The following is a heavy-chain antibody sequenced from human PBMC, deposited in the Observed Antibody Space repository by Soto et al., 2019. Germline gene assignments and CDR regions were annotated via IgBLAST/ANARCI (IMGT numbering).Heavy chain of an antibody. V-gene: IGHV1-18*01. CDR1: GYTFTSYG. J-gene: IGHJ4*02. D-gene: IGHD3-22*01. Sequence: ASVNVSCKASGYTFTSYGISWVRQAPGQGLEWMGWISAYNGNTNYAQKLQGRVTMTTDTSTSTAYMELRSLRSDDTAVYYCARVHPYYYDSSGYYFPLGYWGQGTLVTVSS. CDR3: ARVHPYYYDSSGYYFPLGY. CDR2: ISAYNGNT.